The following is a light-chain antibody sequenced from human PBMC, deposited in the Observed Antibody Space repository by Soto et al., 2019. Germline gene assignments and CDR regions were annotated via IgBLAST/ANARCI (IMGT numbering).Light chain of an antibody. CDR2: EVS. V-gene: IGLV2-14*01. CDR3: TSYTSSITVV. Sequence: QSALTQPASVSGSPGQSITISCTGTSSDVGGYNYVSWYQHHPGKAPKLIYEVSNRPSGVSNRFSGSKSGNTASLTISGLQAEDEADYYCTSYTSSITVVFGGGTKLTVL. CDR1: SSDVGGYNY. J-gene: IGLJ2*01.